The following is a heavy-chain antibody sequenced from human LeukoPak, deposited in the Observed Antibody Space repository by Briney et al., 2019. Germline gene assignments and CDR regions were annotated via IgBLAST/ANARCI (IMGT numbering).Heavy chain of an antibody. D-gene: IGHD3-10*01. CDR3: ARRGGTTGSYGANYYYYYGMDV. V-gene: IGHV1-2*02. CDR2: INPNSGGT. CDR1: GYTFTGYY. Sequence: WASVKVSCKASGYTFTGYYMHWVRQAPGQGLEWMGWINPNSGGTNYAQKFQGRVTMTRDTSISTAYMELSRLRSDDTAVYYCARRGGTTGSYGANYYYYYGMDVWGQGTTVTASS. J-gene: IGHJ6*02.